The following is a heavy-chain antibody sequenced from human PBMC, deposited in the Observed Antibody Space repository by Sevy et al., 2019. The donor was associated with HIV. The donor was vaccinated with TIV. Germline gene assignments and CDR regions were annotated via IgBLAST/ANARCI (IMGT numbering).Heavy chain of an antibody. CDR1: EFTFSNYA. CDR3: VKDYRKTMVAVVLACWFDS. D-gene: IGHD3-22*01. CDR2: ISGRGGHT. J-gene: IGHJ5*01. V-gene: IGHV3-23*01. Sequence: GGSLRLSCAASEFTFSNYAMGWVRQAPGKGLEWVSAISGRGGHTFYADSVQGRFTISRDNSKNTLFLQLNSQGADDTAVYYSVKDYRKTMVAVVLACWFDSWGRGALVTVSS.